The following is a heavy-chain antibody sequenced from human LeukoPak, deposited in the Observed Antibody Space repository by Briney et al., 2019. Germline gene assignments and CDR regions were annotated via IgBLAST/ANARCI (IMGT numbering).Heavy chain of an antibody. J-gene: IGHJ4*02. Sequence: PSETLSLTCAVSGGSISSSTWWSWIRRPPGRGLEWIGYISYSGNTDYNPSLKSRVSISVDTSKNQLSLKLSSVTAADTAVYYCARGEEQLGWLLYWGQGTLVTVSS. D-gene: IGHD6-6*01. CDR3: ARGEEQLGWLLY. V-gene: IGHV4-28*03. CDR1: GGSISSSTW. CDR2: ISYSGNT.